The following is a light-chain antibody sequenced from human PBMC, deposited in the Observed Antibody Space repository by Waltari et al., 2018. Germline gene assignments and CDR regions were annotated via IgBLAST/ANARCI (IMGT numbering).Light chain of an antibody. CDR2: GVN. J-gene: IGLJ3*02. CDR1: SSDIGSYNV. V-gene: IGLV2-23*02. CDR3: SSYAGSVV. Sequence: QSALTQPASVSGSRGQSITISCTGSSSDIGSYNVVSWYHHHPGKAPKLLIYGVNNRPSGVSNRFSGSKSGNTASLTISGLQSEDEADYYCSSYAGSVVFGGGTKLTVL.